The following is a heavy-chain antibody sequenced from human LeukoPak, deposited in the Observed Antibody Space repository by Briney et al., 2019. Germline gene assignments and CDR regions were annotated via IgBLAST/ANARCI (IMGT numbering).Heavy chain of an antibody. V-gene: IGHV1-2*02. CDR1: GYTFTGYY. J-gene: IGHJ4*02. D-gene: IGHD4-17*01. Sequence: VASVKVSCKASGYTFTGYYMHWVRQAPGQGLEWMGWINPNSGGTNYAQKFQGRVTMTRDTSISTAYMELSRLRSDDTAVYYCARVRYGDSTGIDYWGQGTLVTVSS. CDR3: ARVRYGDSTGIDY. CDR2: INPNSGGT.